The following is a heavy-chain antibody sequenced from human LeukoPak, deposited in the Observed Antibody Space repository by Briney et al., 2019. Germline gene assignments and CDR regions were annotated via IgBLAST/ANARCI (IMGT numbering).Heavy chain of an antibody. CDR2: INPNNGDS. V-gene: IGHV1-2*02. CDR3: ARDVGEYCSSTNCYASHY. J-gene: IGHJ4*02. Sequence: ASVKVSCKASGYTFTAYYLHWVRQAPGQGLEWMGWINPNNGDSKSAQKFQDRVIMTRDTSITTAYMELSSLRSDDTAVYYCARDVGEYCSSTNCYASHYWGQGTLVTVSS. D-gene: IGHD2-2*01. CDR1: GYTFTAYY.